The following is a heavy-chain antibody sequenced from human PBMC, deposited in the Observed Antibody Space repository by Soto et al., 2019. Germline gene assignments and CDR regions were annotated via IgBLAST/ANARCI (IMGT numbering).Heavy chain of an antibody. CDR3: AKEYISRRDPFFDD. CDR2: INWDGGDT. Sequence: PGGSLRLSCAASGFTFEDFTMHWVRQAPGKGLEWVSLINWDGGDTFYADSVKGRFTISRDNSKSSLFLQMNGLRSEDTALYYCAKEYISRRDPFFDDWGQGTLVTVSS. CDR1: GFTFEDFT. V-gene: IGHV3-43*01. J-gene: IGHJ4*02. D-gene: IGHD6-13*01.